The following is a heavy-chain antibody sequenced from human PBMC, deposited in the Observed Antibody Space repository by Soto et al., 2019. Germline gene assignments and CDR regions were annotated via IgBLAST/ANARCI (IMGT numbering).Heavy chain of an antibody. V-gene: IGHV4-34*01. J-gene: IGHJ4*02. CDR1: GGCFSGYY. CDR2: INHSGRT. CDR3: ASQDFDSSGAFDY. D-gene: IGHD3-22*01. Sequence: PSETLSLTCAVYGGCFSGYYWSWIRQPPGKGLEWIGEINHSGRTNYNPSLKSRVAISVDTSKNQFSLKLSSVTAADTAVYYCASQDFDSSGAFDYWGQGTLVTVSS.